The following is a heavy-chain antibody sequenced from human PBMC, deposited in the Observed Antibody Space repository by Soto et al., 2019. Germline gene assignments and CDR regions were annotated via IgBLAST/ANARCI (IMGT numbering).Heavy chain of an antibody. J-gene: IGHJ6*02. CDR2: FDPEDGET. V-gene: IGHV1-24*01. Sequence: ASVKVSCKVSGYTLTELSMHWVRQAPGKGLEWMGGFDPEDGETIYAQKFQGRVTMTEDTSTDTAYMELSSLRSEDTAVYYCATDRGYSSSWYPYYYGMDVWGQGTTVTVSS. CDR1: GYTLTELS. CDR3: ATDRGYSSSWYPYYYGMDV. D-gene: IGHD6-13*01.